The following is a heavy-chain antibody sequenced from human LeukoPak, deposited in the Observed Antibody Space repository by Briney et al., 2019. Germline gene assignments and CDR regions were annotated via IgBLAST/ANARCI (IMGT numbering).Heavy chain of an antibody. J-gene: IGHJ4*02. Sequence: QAGGSLRLSCAASGCTFSSYWMSWVRQAPGKGLEWVANIKQDGSEKYYVDSVKGRFTISRDNAKNSLYLQMNSLRAEDTAVYYCARASDTTLIFDYWGQGTLVTVSS. D-gene: IGHD5-18*01. CDR2: IKQDGSEK. CDR1: GCTFSSYW. V-gene: IGHV3-7*01. CDR3: ARASDTTLIFDY.